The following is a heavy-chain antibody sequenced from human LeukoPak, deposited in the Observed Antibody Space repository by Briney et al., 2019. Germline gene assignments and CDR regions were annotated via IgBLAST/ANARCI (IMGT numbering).Heavy chain of an antibody. V-gene: IGHV3-7*01. D-gene: IGHD5-24*01. Sequence: PGGSLRLSCAASGFTFSRSWMNWVRQAPGKGLEWVANINPDGTVKRFVDSVRGRFTMSRDNAQNLLYLQMNSLRVEDTATFFCAAWTDRGYNYWGQGTVVTVSS. CDR3: AAWTDRGYNY. J-gene: IGHJ4*02. CDR2: INPDGTVK. CDR1: GFTFSRSW.